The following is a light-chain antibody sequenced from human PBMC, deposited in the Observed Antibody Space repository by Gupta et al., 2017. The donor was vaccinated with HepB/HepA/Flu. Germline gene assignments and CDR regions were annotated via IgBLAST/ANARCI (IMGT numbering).Light chain of an antibody. J-gene: IGLJ2*01. CDR2: SNT. Sequence: QSVLTQPPSASGPPGQRVTISCSGRSSNTGSHTVNWYRQLPGTAPNLLIYSNTQRPSGFPDRFSGSKSGTSASLAISGLQSEDEADYYCAAWDDSLNGVVFGGGTKLTVL. V-gene: IGLV1-44*01. CDR1: SSNTGSHT. CDR3: AAWDDSLNGVV.